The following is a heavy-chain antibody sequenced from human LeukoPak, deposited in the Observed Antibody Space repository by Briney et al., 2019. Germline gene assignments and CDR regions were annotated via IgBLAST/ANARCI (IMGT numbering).Heavy chain of an antibody. Sequence: VGSLRLSCAASGFTFSSYDMHWVRQAPGKGLEWVSAIGTAGDTYYPGSVKGRFTISRENAKNSLYLQMNSLRAGDTAVYYCARGVGAVAGTRRWEDAFDIWGQGTMVTVSS. D-gene: IGHD6-19*01. J-gene: IGHJ3*02. V-gene: IGHV3-13*04. CDR3: ARGVGAVAGTRRWEDAFDI. CDR2: IGTAGDT. CDR1: GFTFSSYD.